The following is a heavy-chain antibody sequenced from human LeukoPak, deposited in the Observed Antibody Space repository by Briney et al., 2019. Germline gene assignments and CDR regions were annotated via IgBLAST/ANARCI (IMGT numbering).Heavy chain of an antibody. CDR3: ARMWDEGSSTSCYTNGWFDP. V-gene: IGHV2-70*20. Sequence: SGPALVKPTQTLTLTCTFSEFSLSTSGMCVSWVRQPPGKALEWLALIDWDDDKYYSTSLKTRLTISKDTSKNQVVLTMTNMDPVDTATYYCARMWDEGSSTSCYTNGWFDPWGQGTLVTVSS. J-gene: IGHJ5*02. D-gene: IGHD2-2*01. CDR1: EFSLSTSGMC. CDR2: IDWDDDK.